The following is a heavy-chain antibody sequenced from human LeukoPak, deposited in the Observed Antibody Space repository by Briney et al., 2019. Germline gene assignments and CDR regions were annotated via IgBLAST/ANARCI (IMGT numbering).Heavy chain of an antibody. D-gene: IGHD3-3*01. CDR3: AKAAAHFWRNWFDP. J-gene: IGHJ5*02. V-gene: IGHV3-30*02. Sequence: GGSLRLSCAASGFTFSSYGMHWVRQAPGKGLEWVAFIRYDGSNKYYADSVKGRFTISRDNSKNTLYLQMNSLRAEDTAVYYCAKAAAHFWRNWFDPWGQGTLVTVSS. CDR1: GFTFSSYG. CDR2: IRYDGSNK.